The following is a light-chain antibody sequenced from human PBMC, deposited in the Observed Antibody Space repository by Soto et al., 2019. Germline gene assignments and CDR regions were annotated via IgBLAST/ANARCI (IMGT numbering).Light chain of an antibody. V-gene: IGKV3-11*01. CDR1: QSFRGL. CDR3: QQRHMWPIT. Sequence: VLTQYPVTLSLSPWERATLSCRASQSFRGLLAWYQQKPGQAPRLLIYDAYNRATGIPPRFSGSGSGTDFTLTISSLEPEDSAVYYCQQRHMWPITFGQGTRLEIK. CDR2: DAY. J-gene: IGKJ5*01.